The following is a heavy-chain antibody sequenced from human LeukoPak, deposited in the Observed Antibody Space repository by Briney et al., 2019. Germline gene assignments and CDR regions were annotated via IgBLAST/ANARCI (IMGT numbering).Heavy chain of an antibody. J-gene: IGHJ4*02. D-gene: IGHD6-6*01. CDR3: ATGYSSSWSDY. Sequence: PGGSLRLSCAASGFTFSSYSMNWVRQAPGKGLEWVSYISSSSSTIYYADSVKGRFTISRDNAKNSLYLQMNSLRAEDTAVYYCATGYSSSWSDYWGQGTLVTVSS. CDR2: ISSSSSTI. CDR1: GFTFSSYS. V-gene: IGHV3-48*01.